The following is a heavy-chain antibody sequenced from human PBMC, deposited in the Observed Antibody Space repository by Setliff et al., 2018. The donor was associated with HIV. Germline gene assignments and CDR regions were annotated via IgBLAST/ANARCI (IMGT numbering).Heavy chain of an antibody. CDR2: TTSNGRTT. CDR1: GFTFSAYA. V-gene: IGHV3-23*01. D-gene: IGHD3-16*01. CDR3: AKAWGSGYPSFESALMFDV. Sequence: GASVKVSCAASGFTFSAYAMTWVRQAPGKGLEWVSATTSNGRTTDYAESVRGRFILSRDNSGNTLYLQMTSLRAEDTATYYCAKAWGSGYPSFESALMFDVWGQGTLVTVSS. J-gene: IGHJ4*02.